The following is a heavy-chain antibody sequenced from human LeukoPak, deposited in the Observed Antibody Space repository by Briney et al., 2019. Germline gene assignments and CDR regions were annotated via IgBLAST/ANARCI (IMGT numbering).Heavy chain of an antibody. CDR2: IYTSGST. CDR1: GGSISSSSYY. Sequence: SETLSLTCTVSGGSISSSSYYWGWIRQPPGKGLEWIGRIYTSGSTNYNPSLKSRVTISVDTSKNQFSLKLSSVTAADTAVYYCARINVVPAAIRYYYYYMDVWGKGTTVTISS. J-gene: IGHJ6*03. D-gene: IGHD2-2*01. V-gene: IGHV4-61*02. CDR3: ARINVVPAAIRYYYYYMDV.